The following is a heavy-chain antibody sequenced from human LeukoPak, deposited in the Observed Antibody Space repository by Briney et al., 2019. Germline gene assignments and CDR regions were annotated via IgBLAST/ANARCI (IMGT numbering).Heavy chain of an antibody. CDR2: ISGSGGST. J-gene: IGHJ4*02. V-gene: IGHV3-23*01. D-gene: IGHD1-26*01. CDR3: ARGEVGTTAY. Sequence: PGGSLRLSCAASGFTFSSYAMSWVRQAPGKGLEWVSAISGSGGSTYYADSVKGRFTISRDNAKNSLYLQMNSLRAEDTAVYYCARGEVGTTAYWGQGTLVTVSS. CDR1: GFTFSSYA.